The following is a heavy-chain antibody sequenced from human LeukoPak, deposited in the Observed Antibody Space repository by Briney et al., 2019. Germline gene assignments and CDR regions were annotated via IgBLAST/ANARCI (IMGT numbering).Heavy chain of an antibody. CDR2: ISGDGSVT. J-gene: IGHJ4*01. CDR3: ARYSSSSGGAAYYLAY. V-gene: IGHV3-74*01. CDR1: GFTLRNYW. Sequence: GGSRRLSCTASGFTLRNYWMHWVRQVPGKRLVWVSRISGDGSVTNYADSGQGRFTISRDNAKNILYLQIDSLRSEATAVYYCARYSSSSGGAAYYLAYWGHGTLVTVSS. D-gene: IGHD6-6*01.